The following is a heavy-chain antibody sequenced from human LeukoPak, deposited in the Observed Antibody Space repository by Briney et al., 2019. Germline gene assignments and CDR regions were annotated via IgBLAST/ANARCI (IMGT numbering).Heavy chain of an antibody. CDR3: ARGNWNYGNWFDT. CDR1: GASISSGGYY. CDR2: IYDSGST. V-gene: IGHV4-31*03. J-gene: IGHJ5*02. D-gene: IGHD1-7*01. Sequence: SQTLSLTCTVSGASISSGGYYWSWIRQYPGKGLEWIGCIYDSGSTYYNPSLKSRVTISVDTSKNQFSPKLSSVTAADTAVYYCARGNWNYGNWFDTWGQGTLVTVSS.